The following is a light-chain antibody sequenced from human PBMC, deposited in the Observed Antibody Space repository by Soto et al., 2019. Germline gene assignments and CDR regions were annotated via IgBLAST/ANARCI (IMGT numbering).Light chain of an antibody. CDR2: GAS. V-gene: IGKV3-20*01. Sequence: EIVLTQSPSNLSLSPGERDTLSCRASQSVSSNLAWYQQKPGQAPRLLIYGASSRATGIPDRFSGSGSGTDFTLTISRLEPEDFAVYYCQQYGSSPITFGQGTRLEIK. CDR1: QSVSSN. J-gene: IGKJ5*01. CDR3: QQYGSSPIT.